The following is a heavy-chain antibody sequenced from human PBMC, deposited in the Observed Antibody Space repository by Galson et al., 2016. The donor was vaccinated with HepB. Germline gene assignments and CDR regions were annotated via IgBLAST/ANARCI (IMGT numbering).Heavy chain of an antibody. D-gene: IGHD5-18*01. CDR2: IWDDGSNK. Sequence: SLRLSCAASGFTFSSYGMHWVRQAPGRGLEWVAVIWDDGSNKYYADSVKGRFTISRDNSKNTLYLQMNSLRAEDTAVYYCAANTAMVSYGMDVWGQGTTVTVSS. V-gene: IGHV3-33*01. J-gene: IGHJ6*02. CDR3: AANTAMVSYGMDV. CDR1: GFTFSSYG.